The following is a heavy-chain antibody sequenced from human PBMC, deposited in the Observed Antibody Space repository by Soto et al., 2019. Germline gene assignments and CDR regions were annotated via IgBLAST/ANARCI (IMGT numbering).Heavy chain of an antibody. CDR1: GDAFKSYA. D-gene: IGHD4-17*01. CDR3: ARDPTNDYGDDTFDY. Sequence: QVLLLQSGSEVKKAGSSVKVSCKASGDAFKSYAIHWVRQAPGQGLEYMGRIIPSYDRTKYAQKFQGRLTLTADMYTSTVYMELSSLRSEDTAVYYCARDPTNDYGDDTFDYWGQGIKVIVSS. V-gene: IGHV1-69*06. CDR2: IIPSYDRT. J-gene: IGHJ4*02.